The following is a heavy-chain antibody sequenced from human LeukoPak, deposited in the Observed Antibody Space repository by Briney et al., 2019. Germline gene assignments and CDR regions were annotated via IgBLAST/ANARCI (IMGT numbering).Heavy chain of an antibody. J-gene: IGHJ6*03. CDR3: XXXXXXXXXXXXYRPNDYYYYYMDV. CDR1: GFTFSSYS. D-gene: IGHD1-1*01. V-gene: IGHV3-21*01. CDR2: ISSSSSYI. Sequence: KAGGSLRLSCAASGFTFSSYSMNWVRQAPGKGLEWVSSISSSSSYIYYADSVKGRFTISRDNAKNSLYLQMNSLRAEDTAVYYXXXXXXXXXXXXXYRPNDYYYYYMDVWGKGTTVTVSS.